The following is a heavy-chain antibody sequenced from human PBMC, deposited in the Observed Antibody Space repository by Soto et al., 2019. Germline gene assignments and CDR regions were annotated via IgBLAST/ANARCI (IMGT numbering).Heavy chain of an antibody. V-gene: IGHV3-23*01. CDR2: IGGSGGNR. Sequence: EVQLLESGGGLVEPGGSLRLSCAASGVTFNAYAMTWVRQAPGKGLEWVSAIGGSGGNRYYAASVKGRFTISRDNSKDTVDLQMNSLRVEDTAVYYCARVASDYINSVDHWGQGILVTVSS. CDR1: GVTFNAYA. D-gene: IGHD4-4*01. J-gene: IGHJ4*02. CDR3: ARVASDYINSVDH.